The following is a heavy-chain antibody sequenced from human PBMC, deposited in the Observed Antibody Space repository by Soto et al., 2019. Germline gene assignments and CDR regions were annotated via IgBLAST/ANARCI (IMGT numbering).Heavy chain of an antibody. Sequence: QVTLKVSGPVLVKPTETLTLTCTVSGFSLSNARMGVSWIRQPPGKALEWLAHIFSNDEKSYSTSLKSRLTISKDTSKSQVVLTMTNMDPVDTATYYCARIPSGYYSDLYYFDYWGQGTLVTVSS. D-gene: IGHD3-22*01. CDR3: ARIPSGYYSDLYYFDY. J-gene: IGHJ4*02. V-gene: IGHV2-26*01. CDR1: GFSLSNARMG. CDR2: IFSNDEK.